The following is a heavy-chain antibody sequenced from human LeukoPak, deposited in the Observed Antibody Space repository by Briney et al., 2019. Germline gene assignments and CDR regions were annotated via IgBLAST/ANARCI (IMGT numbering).Heavy chain of an antibody. J-gene: IGHJ5*02. CDR3: ARDGPVGVVIIERGGFDP. CDR1: GDSITSSSYY. V-gene: IGHV4-39*07. D-gene: IGHD3-3*01. CDR2: MYYTGTI. Sequence: PSETLSLTCTVSGDSITSSSYYWGWIRQPPGKGLEWIGTMYYTGTIYYNPSLKSRVTMSVDTSKNQFSLKLSSVTAADTAVYYCARDGPVGVVIIERGGFDPWGQGTLVTVSS.